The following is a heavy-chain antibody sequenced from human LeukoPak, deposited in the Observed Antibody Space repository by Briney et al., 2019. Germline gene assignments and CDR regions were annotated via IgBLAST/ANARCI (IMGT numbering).Heavy chain of an antibody. CDR1: GGSFSGYY. J-gene: IGHJ5*02. CDR3: ALRNVLLWFGELRWFDP. D-gene: IGHD3-10*01. CDR2: INHSGST. Sequence: SETLSLTCAVYGGSFSGYYWSWIRQPPGKGLEWIGEINHSGSTNYNPSLKSRVTISVDTSKNQFSLKLSSVTAADTAVYYCALRNVLLWFGELRWFDPWGQGTLVTVSS. V-gene: IGHV4-34*01.